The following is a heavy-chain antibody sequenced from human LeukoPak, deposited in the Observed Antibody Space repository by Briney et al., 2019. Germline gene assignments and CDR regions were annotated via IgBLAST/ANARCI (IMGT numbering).Heavy chain of an antibody. CDR1: GGSISSSSYY. D-gene: IGHD3-22*01. V-gene: IGHV4-39*01. CDR2: IYCSGST. Sequence: PSETLSLTCTVSGGSISSSSYYWGWIRQPPGKGLEWIGSIYCSGSTYYNPSLKSRVTISVDTSKNQFSLKLSSVTAADTAVYYCASLGSDSSGYGKTWLYYFDYWGQGTLVTVSS. CDR3: ASLGSDSSGYGKTWLYYFDY. J-gene: IGHJ4*02.